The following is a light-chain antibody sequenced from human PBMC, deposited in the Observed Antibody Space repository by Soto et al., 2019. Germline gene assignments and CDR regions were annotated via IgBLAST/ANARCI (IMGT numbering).Light chain of an antibody. CDR2: GAS. CDR1: QSVSSN. J-gene: IGKJ1*01. V-gene: IGKV3-15*01. CDR3: QQYNNWPRT. Sequence: MTQSPSTLSVSPVERATLSCRASQSVSSNLAWYQQKPGQAPRLLIYGASTRATGIPARFSGSGSGTEFTLTISSLQSEDFAVYYCQQYNNWPRTFGQGTKVDIK.